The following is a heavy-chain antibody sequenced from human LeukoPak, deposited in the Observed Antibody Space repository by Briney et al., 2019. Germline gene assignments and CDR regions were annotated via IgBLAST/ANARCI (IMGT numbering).Heavy chain of an antibody. Sequence: ASVKVSCKASGYTFTSYDINWVRQATGQGPEWMGWMNPNSGNTGYAQKFQGRVTMTRNTSISTAYMELSSLRSEDTAVYYCARFGITMVRGVFGYWGQGTLVTVSS. J-gene: IGHJ4*02. CDR1: GYTFTSYD. V-gene: IGHV1-8*01. CDR3: ARFGITMVRGVFGY. D-gene: IGHD3-10*01. CDR2: MNPNSGNT.